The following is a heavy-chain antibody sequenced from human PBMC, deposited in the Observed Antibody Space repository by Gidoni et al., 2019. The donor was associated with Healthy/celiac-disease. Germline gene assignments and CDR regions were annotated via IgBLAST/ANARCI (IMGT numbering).Heavy chain of an antibody. CDR3: AKDTTMVRCVIIYYYYYGMDV. D-gene: IGHD3-10*01. CDR2: ISYDGSNT. Sequence: GQLVESGGGGVQPARALRRCGAADAFTGRGSGRRWGRQSPGKRLGWVAVISYDGSNTYYADSVKGRFTISRDNCTYTLYLQMTRLRAEDTAVYYCAKDTTMVRCVIIYYYYYGMDVWGQGTTVTVSS. CDR1: AFTGRGSG. V-gene: IGHV3-30*18. J-gene: IGHJ6*02.